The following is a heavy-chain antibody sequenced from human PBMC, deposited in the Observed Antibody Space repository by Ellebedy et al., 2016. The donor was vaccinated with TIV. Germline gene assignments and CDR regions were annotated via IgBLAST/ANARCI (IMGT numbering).Heavy chain of an antibody. CDR2: IKSKTDGGAA. CDR1: GFTFSNAW. CDR3: TTVYRYNYDSV. D-gene: IGHD5-18*01. V-gene: IGHV3-15*01. Sequence: GGSLRLSCPASGFTFSNAWMNWVRQAPGKGLEWVGRIKSKTDGGAADYAAPVKGRFTISRDDSKNTQYLQMNSLKTEDTAVYFCTTVYRYNYDSVWGQGTLVTVSS. J-gene: IGHJ4*02.